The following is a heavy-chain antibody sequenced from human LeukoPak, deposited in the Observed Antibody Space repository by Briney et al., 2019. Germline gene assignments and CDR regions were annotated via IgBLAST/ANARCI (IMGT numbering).Heavy chain of an antibody. V-gene: IGHV1-2*02. Sequence: ASVMVSCKTSGYTFTDYYLHWVRQDPGQGLEWMGWINPKSGGTNSAQKFQGRVTMTRDASISTAYMDLSRLTSDDTAVFYCARANQRTYYYDSSGSKGAFDIWGQGTMVTVSS. D-gene: IGHD3-22*01. J-gene: IGHJ3*02. CDR3: ARANQRTYYYDSSGSKGAFDI. CDR1: GYTFTDYY. CDR2: INPKSGGT.